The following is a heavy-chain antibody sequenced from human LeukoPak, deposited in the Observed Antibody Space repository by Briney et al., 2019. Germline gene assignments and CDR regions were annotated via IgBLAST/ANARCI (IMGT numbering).Heavy chain of an antibody. CDR2: ISGSDDDT. V-gene: IGHV3-23*01. CDR3: AKASAAVSLIYYFDC. CDR1: GFTFSNRA. Sequence: PGGSLRLSCAASGFTFSNRAMSWVRQAPGKGLEWVSAISGSDDDTYYADSVKGRFTISRDNSKNTLYLQMNSLRAEDTAVYYCAKASAAVSLIYYFDCWGQGTLVTVSS. D-gene: IGHD2-15*01. J-gene: IGHJ4*02.